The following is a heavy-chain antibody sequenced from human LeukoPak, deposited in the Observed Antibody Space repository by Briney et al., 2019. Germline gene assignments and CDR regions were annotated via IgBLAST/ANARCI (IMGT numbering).Heavy chain of an antibody. CDR3: AREMAAGHYHDAFDI. CDR1: GFTVSSNY. V-gene: IGHV3-66*01. J-gene: IGHJ3*02. Sequence: GGSLRLSCAASGFTVSSNYMSWVRQAPGKGLEWVSVIYSGGSTFYADSVKGRFTISRDNSKNTLYLQMNSLRAEDTAVYYCAREMAAGHYHDAFDIWGQGTMVTVSS. D-gene: IGHD6-13*01. CDR2: IYSGGST.